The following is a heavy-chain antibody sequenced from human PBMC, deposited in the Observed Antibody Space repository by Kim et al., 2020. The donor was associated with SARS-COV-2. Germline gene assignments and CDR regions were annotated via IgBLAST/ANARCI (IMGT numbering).Heavy chain of an antibody. CDR2: INHSGST. V-gene: IGHV4-34*01. J-gene: IGHJ6*02. CDR3: ARRLRWHRYGMDV. D-gene: IGHD4-17*01. Sequence: SETLSLTCAVYGGSFSGYYWSWIRQPPGKGLEWIGEINHSGSTNYNPSLKSRVTISVDTSKNQFSLKLSSVTAADTAVYYCARRLRWHRYGMDVWGQGTTVTVSS. CDR1: GGSFSGYY.